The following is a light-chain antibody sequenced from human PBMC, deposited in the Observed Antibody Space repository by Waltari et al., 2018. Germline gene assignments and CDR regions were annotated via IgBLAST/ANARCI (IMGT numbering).Light chain of an antibody. Sequence: DIFLTQSPGTLSLSPGEGATLSCRASQRISRFLAWYQQKPGQAPRLLIYDASTRTTGIPDRFSGSGSGTDFSLTISRLEPEDFAVYYCQKYGTLPATFGQGTKVEIK. CDR2: DAS. CDR3: QKYGTLPAT. V-gene: IGKV3-20*01. J-gene: IGKJ1*01. CDR1: QRISRF.